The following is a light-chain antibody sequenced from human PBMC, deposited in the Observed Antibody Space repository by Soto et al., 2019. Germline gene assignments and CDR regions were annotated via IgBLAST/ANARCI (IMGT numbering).Light chain of an antibody. V-gene: IGKV3D-20*02. Sequence: EIVMTQSPATLSVSPGERATLSCRASQRVSNNYLAWYQQKPGQAPRLLIYGASNRATGIPDRFSGSGSGTDFTLTISSLQPEDFATYYCQQSYSTPRTFGQGTKVDIK. J-gene: IGKJ1*01. CDR1: QRVSNNY. CDR3: QQSYSTPRT. CDR2: GAS.